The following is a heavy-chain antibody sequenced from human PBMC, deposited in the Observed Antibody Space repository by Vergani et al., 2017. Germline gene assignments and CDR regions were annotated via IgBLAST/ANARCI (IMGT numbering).Heavy chain of an antibody. CDR2: ICHTEDT. D-gene: IGHD2-2*02. V-gene: IGHV4-4*03. CDR1: GDSISSNNC. Sequence: QVQLQESGPGLVKPPGTLSLTCAVSGDSISSNNCWTWVRQPPGKGLEWIGEICHTEDTKYSPSLKSRVTVSVAESRNLFSLRLNSVTAADTAVYYCATIGYRRWGYYFDDWGQGILVTVSS. J-gene: IGHJ4*02. CDR3: ATIGYRRWGYYFDD.